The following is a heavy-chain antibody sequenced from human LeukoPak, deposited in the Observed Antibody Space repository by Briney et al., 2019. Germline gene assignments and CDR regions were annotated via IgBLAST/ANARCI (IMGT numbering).Heavy chain of an antibody. CDR1: GFTFSSYA. CDR2: ISGSGGST. Sequence: PGGSLRLSCAASGFTFSSYAMSWVRQAPGKGLEWVSAISGSGGSTYYADSVKGRFTISRDNAKNSLYLQMNSLRAEDTALYYCARVIGITLYYWGQGTLVTVSS. CDR3: ARVIGITLYY. J-gene: IGHJ4*02. V-gene: IGHV3-23*01.